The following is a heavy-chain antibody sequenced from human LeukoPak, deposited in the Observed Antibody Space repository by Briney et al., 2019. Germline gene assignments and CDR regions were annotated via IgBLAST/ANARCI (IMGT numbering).Heavy chain of an antibody. D-gene: IGHD2-2*01. J-gene: IGHJ4*02. CDR3: ARGEGCSSTSCYEGVRYYFDY. CDR2: IYYSGST. Sequence: SETLSLTCAVYGGSFSGYYWSWIRQPPGKGLEWIGYIYYSGSTYYNPSLKSRVTISVDTSKNQFSLKLSSVTAADTAVYYCARGEGCSSTSCYEGVRYYFDYWGQGTLVTVSS. V-gene: IGHV4-34*09. CDR1: GGSFSGYY.